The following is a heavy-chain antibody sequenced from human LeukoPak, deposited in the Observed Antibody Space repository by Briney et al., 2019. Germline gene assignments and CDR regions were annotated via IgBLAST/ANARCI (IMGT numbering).Heavy chain of an antibody. CDR1: GFTFSHHA. J-gene: IGHJ3*02. CDR2: INSNGGST. D-gene: IGHD2-2*01. V-gene: IGHV3-64D*06. Sequence: GGSLRLSCSGSGFTFSHHAMHWVRQAPGKGLEYTSAINSNGGSTYYADSVKGRFTISRDNSRDTLYLQMSSLRAEDTAVYYCASDIAVVPRAFDIWGQGTMVTVSS. CDR3: ASDIAVVPRAFDI.